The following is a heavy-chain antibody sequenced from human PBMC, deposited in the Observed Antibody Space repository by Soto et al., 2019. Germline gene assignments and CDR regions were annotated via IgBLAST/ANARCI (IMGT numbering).Heavy chain of an antibody. J-gene: IGHJ4*02. Sequence: GASVKVSCKASGYTFTSYYMHWVRQAPGQGLEWMGIINPSGGSTSYAQKFQGRVTMTRDTSTSTVYMELSSLRSEDTAVYYCARQGYCSGGSCYDYFDYWGQGTLVTDSS. CDR3: ARQGYCSGGSCYDYFDY. D-gene: IGHD2-15*01. CDR2: INPSGGST. V-gene: IGHV1-46*01. CDR1: GYTFTSYY.